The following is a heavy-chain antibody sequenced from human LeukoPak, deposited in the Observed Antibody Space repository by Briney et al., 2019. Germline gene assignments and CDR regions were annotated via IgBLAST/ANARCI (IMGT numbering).Heavy chain of an antibody. V-gene: IGHV4-34*01. CDR3: ARGRAPTGYSSSWDYYMDV. J-gene: IGHJ6*03. CDR1: GGSFSGYY. CDR2: INHSGST. D-gene: IGHD6-13*01. Sequence: TSETLSLTCAVYGGSFSGYYWSWIRQLPGKGLEWIGEINHSGSTNYNPSLKSRVTISVDTSKNQFSLKLSSVTAADTAVYYCARGRAPTGYSSSWDYYMDVWGKGTTVTVSS.